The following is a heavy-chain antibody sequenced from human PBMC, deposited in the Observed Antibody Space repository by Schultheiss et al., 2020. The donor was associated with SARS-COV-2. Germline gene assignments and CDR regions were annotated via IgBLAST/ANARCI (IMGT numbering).Heavy chain of an antibody. V-gene: IGHV3-23*01. CDR3: ARPYSSGWYRQGIDY. J-gene: IGHJ4*02. CDR1: GFTFSSYA. D-gene: IGHD6-19*01. Sequence: GGSLRLSCAASGFTFSSYAMSWVRQAPGKGLEWVSAISGSGGSTYYADSVKGRFTISRDNSKNTLYLQMNSLRAEDTAVYYCARPYSSGWYRQGIDYWGQGTLVTVSS. CDR2: ISGSGGST.